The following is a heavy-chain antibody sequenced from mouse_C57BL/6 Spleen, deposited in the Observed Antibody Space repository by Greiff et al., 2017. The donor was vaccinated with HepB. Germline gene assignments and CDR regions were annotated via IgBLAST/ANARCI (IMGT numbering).Heavy chain of an antibody. CDR1: GYTFTEYT. CDR2: FYPGSGSI. Sequence: VQLQQSGAELVKPGASVKLSCKASGYTFTEYTIHWVKQRSGQGLEWIGWFYPGSGSIKYNEKFKDKATLTADKSSSTFYIEISRLTSEDSAVYFCATHDEDGYGSSYAMDYWGQGTSVTVAS. CDR3: ATHDEDGYGSSYAMDY. V-gene: IGHV1-62-2*01. J-gene: IGHJ4*01. D-gene: IGHD1-1*01.